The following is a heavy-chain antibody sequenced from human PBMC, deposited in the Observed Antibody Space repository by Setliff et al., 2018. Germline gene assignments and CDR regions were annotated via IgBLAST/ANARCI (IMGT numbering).Heavy chain of an antibody. J-gene: IGHJ4*02. CDR2: VYHSGST. D-gene: IGHD3-16*01. V-gene: IGHV4-38-2*02. Sequence: SETLSLTCTVSGYSISSGYYGGWIRQPPGKGLEWIGSVYHSGSTYYNPSLKSRVTISVDTSKSQFSLKLSSVTAADTAVYYCARDLLGGFDCWGQGTLVTVSS. CDR1: GYSISSGYY. CDR3: ARDLLGGFDC.